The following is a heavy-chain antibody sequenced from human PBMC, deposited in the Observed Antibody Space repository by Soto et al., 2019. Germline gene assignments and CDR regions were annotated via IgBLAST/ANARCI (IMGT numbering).Heavy chain of an antibody. Sequence: GGSLRLSCAASGFTFSSYAMSWVRQAPGKGLEWVSAISGSGGSTYYADSRKGRFTISRDNSKNTLYLQMNSLRAEDTAVYYCAKDLAEDEPDYCSGGSCYSRWFDPWGQGTLVTVSS. CDR1: GFTFSSYA. D-gene: IGHD2-15*01. CDR2: ISGSGGST. V-gene: IGHV3-23*01. J-gene: IGHJ5*02. CDR3: AKDLAEDEPDYCSGGSCYSRWFDP.